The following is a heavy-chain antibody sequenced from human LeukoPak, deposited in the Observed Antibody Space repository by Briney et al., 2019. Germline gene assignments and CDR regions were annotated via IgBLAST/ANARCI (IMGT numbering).Heavy chain of an antibody. Sequence: PSETLSLTCTVSGGSISSYYWSWIRQPAGKGLEWIGRIYTSGGTNYNPSHKSRVTMSVDTSKNQFSLKLSSVTAADTAVYYCARDSVHIVVVPAAVVDRSYMDVWGKGTTVTVSS. CDR2: IYTSGGT. CDR3: ARDSVHIVVVPAAVVDRSYMDV. J-gene: IGHJ6*03. D-gene: IGHD2-2*01. CDR1: GGSISSYY. V-gene: IGHV4-4*07.